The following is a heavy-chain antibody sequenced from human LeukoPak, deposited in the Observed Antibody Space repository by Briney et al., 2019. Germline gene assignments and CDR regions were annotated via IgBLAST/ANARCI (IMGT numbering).Heavy chain of an antibody. D-gene: IGHD3-22*01. Sequence: GGSLRLSCAASGLTFSDYYMTWIRQALRKGVEWVSSISGTGTTIYSADSVRGRFTVSRDNARNSLFLHMNSLRAEDTAVYYCAVQITMIVVVPYFDYWGQGTLVTVSS. CDR2: ISGTGTTI. V-gene: IGHV3-11*04. J-gene: IGHJ4*02. CDR3: AVQITMIVVVPYFDY. CDR1: GLTFSDYY.